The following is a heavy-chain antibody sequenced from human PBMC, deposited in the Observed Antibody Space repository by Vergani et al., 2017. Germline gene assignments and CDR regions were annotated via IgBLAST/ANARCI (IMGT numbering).Heavy chain of an antibody. J-gene: IGHJ6*03. V-gene: IGHV3-23*01. CDR2: ISGSGGST. D-gene: IGHD3-22*01. CDR1: GFPFSSYA. CDR3: AKVNYDSSGYYQTLIVSYYYYYMDV. Sequence: EVQLLESGGGLVQPGGSLSLSCAASGFPFSSYAMSWVRQAPGKGLEWVSTISGSGGSTYYADSVKGRFTISRDNSKNTLYLQMNSLRAEDTAVYYCAKVNYDSSGYYQTLIVSYYYYYMDVWGKGTTVTVSS.